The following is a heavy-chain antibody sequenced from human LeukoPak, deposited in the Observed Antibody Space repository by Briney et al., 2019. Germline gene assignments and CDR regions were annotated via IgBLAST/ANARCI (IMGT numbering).Heavy chain of an antibody. CDR2: IVPDGSDQ. J-gene: IGHJ4*02. CDR3: ARGSRWLQLEPLDW. V-gene: IGHV3-30*01. D-gene: IGHD5-24*01. Sequence: GGSLRLSCAAAGFTFSSFSMHCVRQARGKGLECVAVIVPDGSDQYYADSVKGQFTIYRDNSKTTLYLQMNGLREEDPAVYYCARGSRWLQLEPLDWWGQGPLVTVPS. CDR1: GFTFSSFS.